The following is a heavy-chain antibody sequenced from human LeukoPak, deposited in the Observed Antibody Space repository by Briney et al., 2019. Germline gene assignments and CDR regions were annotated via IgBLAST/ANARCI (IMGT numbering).Heavy chain of an antibody. CDR1: GGTFSSYA. CDR3: ARGGIYCSGGSCYSESWFDP. D-gene: IGHD2-15*01. Sequence: ASVKVSCKASGGTFSSYAISWVRQAPGQGLEWMGRIIPIFGTANYAQKFQGRVTITTDEPTSTAYMELSSLRSEDTAVYYCARGGIYCSGGSCYSESWFDPWGQGTLVTVSS. CDR2: IIPIFGTA. V-gene: IGHV1-69*05. J-gene: IGHJ5*02.